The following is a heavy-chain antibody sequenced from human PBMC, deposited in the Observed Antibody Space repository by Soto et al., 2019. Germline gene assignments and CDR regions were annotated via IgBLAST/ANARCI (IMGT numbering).Heavy chain of an antibody. V-gene: IGHV3-7*04. CDR2: IKPDGSQK. J-gene: IGHJ3*02. Sequence: QLVESGGGLVQPGGSLRLSCAASGFTFSSYWMSWVRQAPGKGLEWVANIKPDGSQKWYVDSVKGRFTISRDNTKKSXXLQMNSLRAEDTAVYYCARGDYFDSSGPFSDAFDIWDQGTMVTVSS. D-gene: IGHD3-22*01. CDR1: GFTFSSYW. CDR3: ARGDYFDSSGPFSDAFDI.